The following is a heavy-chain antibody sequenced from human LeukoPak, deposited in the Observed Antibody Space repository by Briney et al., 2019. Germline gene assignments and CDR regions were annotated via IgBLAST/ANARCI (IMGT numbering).Heavy chain of an antibody. CDR3: ARIASTPPFTDY. Sequence: PGGSLRLSCAASGFTFSSYGMHWVRQAPGMGLEYVSAISSNGGGTYYANSVKGRFTISRDNSKNTLYLQMGSLRAEDMAVCYCARIASTPPFTDYWGQGTLVTVSS. CDR1: GFTFSSYG. V-gene: IGHV3-64*01. J-gene: IGHJ4*02. D-gene: IGHD5/OR15-5a*01. CDR2: ISSNGGGT.